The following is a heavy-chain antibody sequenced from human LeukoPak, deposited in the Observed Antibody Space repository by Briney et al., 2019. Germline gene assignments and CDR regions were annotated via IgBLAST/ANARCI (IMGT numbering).Heavy chain of an antibody. CDR3: AKDLRGAVAGTWNY. CDR1: GGSISSYY. J-gene: IGHJ4*02. D-gene: IGHD6-19*01. CDR2: IYYSGST. V-gene: IGHV4-59*12. Sequence: SETLSLTCTVSGGSISSYYWSWIRQPPGKGLEWIGYIYYSGSTNYNPSLKSRVTISVDTSKNQFSLKLSSVTAADTAVYYCAKDLRGAVAGTWNYWGQGTLVTVSS.